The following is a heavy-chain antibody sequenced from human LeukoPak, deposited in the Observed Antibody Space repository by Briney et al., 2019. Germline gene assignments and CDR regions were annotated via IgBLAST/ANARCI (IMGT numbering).Heavy chain of an antibody. D-gene: IGHD1-14*01. CDR1: GGSISSGGYY. CDR2: IYYSGST. CDR3: ARVTTRGNWFDP. V-gene: IGHV4-31*03. J-gene: IGHJ5*02. Sequence: SQTLSLTCTVSGGSISSGGYYWSWIRQHPGKGLEWIGYIYYSGSTYYNPSLKSRVTLSVDTSKNQFSLKLSSVTAADTAVYYCARVTTRGNWFDPWGQGTLVTVSS.